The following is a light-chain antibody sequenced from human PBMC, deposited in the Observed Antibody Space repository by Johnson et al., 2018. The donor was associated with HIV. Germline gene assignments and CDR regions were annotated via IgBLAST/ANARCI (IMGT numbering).Light chain of an antibody. CDR3: GTWDSVQYV. J-gene: IGLJ1*01. CDR1: SSNIGNNY. CDR2: DNC. Sequence: QSVLTQPPSVSAAPGQKVTISCSGSSSNIGNNYVSWYQQLPEAAPKLLIYDNCKRPSGIPDRFSGSKSGTSATLGITGLQTGDEADYYCGTWDSVQYVFGAGTKVTV. V-gene: IGLV1-51*01.